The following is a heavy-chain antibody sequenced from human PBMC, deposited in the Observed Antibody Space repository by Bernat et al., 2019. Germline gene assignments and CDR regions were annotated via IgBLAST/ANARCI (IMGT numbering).Heavy chain of an antibody. Sequence: QVQLVESGGGVVQPGTSLRLSCAASGFTFSNYGMHWVRQAPGKGLEWVAVIRFDGTMIFYADSVKGRFTISRDNSKNTLYLQMDSLRAEDTALYYCARDGCPRSSGCYIYNRFDAWGQGTLVTVSS. CDR3: ARDGCPRSSGCYIYNRFDA. V-gene: IGHV3-33*01. D-gene: IGHD2-2*02. J-gene: IGHJ5*02. CDR1: GFTFSNYG. CDR2: IRFDGTMI.